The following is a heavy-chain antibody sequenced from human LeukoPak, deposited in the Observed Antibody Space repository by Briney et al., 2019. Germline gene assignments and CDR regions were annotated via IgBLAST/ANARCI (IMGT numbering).Heavy chain of an antibody. V-gene: IGHV3-23*01. CDR2: ISGSGGST. Sequence: GGSLRLSCAASGFTFSSYAMSWVRQAPGKGLEWVSAISGSGGSTYYADSVKGRFTISRDNSNNTLYLQMNSLRAEDTAVYYCAKGGNALYYFDYWGQGTLVTVSS. J-gene: IGHJ4*02. CDR1: GFTFSSYA. CDR3: AKGGNALYYFDY.